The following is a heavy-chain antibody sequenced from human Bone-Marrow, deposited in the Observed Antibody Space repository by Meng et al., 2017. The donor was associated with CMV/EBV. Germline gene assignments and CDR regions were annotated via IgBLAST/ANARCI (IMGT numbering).Heavy chain of an antibody. Sequence: KVSCTASRYTFTRNALHWVRQAPGQRPEWMGYIFTNTGNTRYSQKFQDRITITRDTSATTVYMEMSSLRFEDTAVYFCARGAGGYDFWGQGTLVTVSS. CDR1: RYTFTRNA. CDR3: ARGAGGYDF. J-gene: IGHJ4*02. CDR2: IFTNTGNT. V-gene: IGHV1-3*04. D-gene: IGHD2-15*01.